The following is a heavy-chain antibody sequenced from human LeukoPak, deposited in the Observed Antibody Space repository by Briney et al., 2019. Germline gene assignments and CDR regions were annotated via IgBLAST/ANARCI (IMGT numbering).Heavy chain of an antibody. CDR1: GFTFSRHA. CDR2: ISFDGNNK. V-gene: IGHV3-30*04. J-gene: IGHJ4*02. D-gene: IGHD6-19*01. CDR3: AKELAVAGSFDY. Sequence: PGKSLRLSCAASGFTFSRHAMHWVRQAPGKGLEWVAVISFDGNNKNHAEDVKGRFTISRDNAKKSLYLQMNSLRAEDTALYYCAKELAVAGSFDYWGQGTLVTVSS.